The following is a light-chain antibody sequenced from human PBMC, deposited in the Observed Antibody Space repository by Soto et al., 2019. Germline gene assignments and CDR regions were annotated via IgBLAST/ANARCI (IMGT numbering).Light chain of an antibody. CDR2: GGS. V-gene: IGKV3-15*01. Sequence: VVMTQSPATLSVSPGDGVTLSCRASQSLTSNLAWYQHKVGQAPRLLIYGGSVRATGVPARFSGRGSGAEFSLTISSLQSEDSAVYYCQQYDKWPRTFGQGTKLEVK. CDR1: QSLTSN. CDR3: QQYDKWPRT. J-gene: IGKJ1*01.